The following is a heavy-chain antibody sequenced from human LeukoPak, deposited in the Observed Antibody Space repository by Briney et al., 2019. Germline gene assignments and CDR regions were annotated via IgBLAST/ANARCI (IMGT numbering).Heavy chain of an antibody. CDR1: GGSFSGYY. CDR3: AREASSSAAAQRRNWFDP. Sequence: SETLSLTCAGYGGSFSGYYWSWLRQPPGKGLEWFGEINHSGSTNYNPSLKRRVTISVDTSKNQFSLKLSSVTAADTAVYYCAREASSSAAAQRRNWFDPWGQGTLVTVPS. CDR2: INHSGST. J-gene: IGHJ5*02. D-gene: IGHD6-13*01. V-gene: IGHV4-34*01.